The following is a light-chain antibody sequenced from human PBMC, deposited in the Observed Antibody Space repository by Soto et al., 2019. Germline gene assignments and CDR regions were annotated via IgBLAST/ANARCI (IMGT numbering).Light chain of an antibody. CDR1: SSDVGGYNY. CDR3: FSFTRSSTWV. Sequence: QSALTQPASVSGSPGQSITISCTGTSSDVGGYNYVSWSQQHPGKAPKLVIYEVSNRPSGVSNRFSGSKSGNTASLTISGLPAEDEADYYCFSFTRSSTWVFGGGTQLTVL. V-gene: IGLV2-14*01. CDR2: EVS. J-gene: IGLJ3*02.